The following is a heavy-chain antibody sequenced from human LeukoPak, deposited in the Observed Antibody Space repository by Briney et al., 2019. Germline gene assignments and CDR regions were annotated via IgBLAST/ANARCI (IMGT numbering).Heavy chain of an antibody. CDR2: INHSGST. J-gene: IGHJ5*02. V-gene: IGHV4-34*01. CDR3: ARFVEEMATTQGVNWLDP. CDR1: GGSFSGYY. Sequence: SETLSLTCAVYGGSFSGYYWSWIRQPPGKGLEWIGEINHSGSTNYNPSLKSRVTISVDTSKNQFSLKLSSVTAADTAVYYCARFVEEMATTQGVNWLDPWGQGTLVTVSS. D-gene: IGHD5-24*01.